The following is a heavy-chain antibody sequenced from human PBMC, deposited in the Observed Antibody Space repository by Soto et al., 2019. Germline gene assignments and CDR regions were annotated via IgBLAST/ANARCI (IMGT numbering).Heavy chain of an antibody. CDR2: IYYSGST. V-gene: IGHV4-31*03. Sequence: SETLSLTCTVSGGSISSGGYYWSWIRQHPGKGLEWIGYIYYSGSTYYNPSLKSRVTISVDTSKNQFSLKLSSVTAADTAVYYCARDDIYMGRIAAIWGQGTLVTVSS. CDR3: ARDDIYMGRIAAI. J-gene: IGHJ4*02. CDR1: GGSISSGGYY. D-gene: IGHD6-25*01.